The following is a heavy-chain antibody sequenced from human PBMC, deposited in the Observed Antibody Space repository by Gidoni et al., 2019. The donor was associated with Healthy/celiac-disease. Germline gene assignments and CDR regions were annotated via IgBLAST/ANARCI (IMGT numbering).Heavy chain of an antibody. D-gene: IGHD2-8*01. CDR1: GFTFSSYS. J-gene: IGHJ6*03. CDR3: ARPPRILYSWCMLYWVANLLYYYYMDV. CDR2: ISSSSSYI. V-gene: IGHV3-21*01. Sequence: EVQLVESGGGLVKPGGALRLSCAASGFTFSSYSMNWVRQAQGKGLEWVSSISSSSSYIYSADSVKGRFTISRDNAKNSLYLQMSSLRAEDTAVYYCARPPRILYSWCMLYWVANLLYYYYMDVWGKGTTVTVSS.